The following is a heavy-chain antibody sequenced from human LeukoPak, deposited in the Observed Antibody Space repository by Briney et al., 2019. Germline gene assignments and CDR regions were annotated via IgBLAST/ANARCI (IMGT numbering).Heavy chain of an antibody. CDR1: GFTFSSYA. J-gene: IGHJ4*02. D-gene: IGHD3-9*01. CDR2: INHNGEMI. CDR3: ARDNDWAFHY. V-gene: IGHV3-48*02. Sequence: PGRSLRLSCAASGFTFSSYAMHWVRQAPGKGLEWVSYINHNGEMIFYPDFVKGRFTISRDNAKNSLYLQMNSLRDEDTAVYYCARDNDWAFHYWGQGTLVTVSS.